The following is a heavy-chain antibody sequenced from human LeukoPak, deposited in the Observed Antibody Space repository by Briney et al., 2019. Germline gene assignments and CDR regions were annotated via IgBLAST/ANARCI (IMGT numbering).Heavy chain of an antibody. V-gene: IGHV4-39*01. CDR1: GGSISSSSYY. CDR2: IHYSGST. D-gene: IGHD3-22*01. CDR3: ARHAYYYDSSGYLWLAAFDI. J-gene: IGHJ3*02. Sequence: SETLSLTCTVSGGSISSSSYYWGWIRQPPGKGLEWIGSIHYSGSTYYNPSLKSRVTIFVDTSKNQFSLKLSSVTAADTSVYYCARHAYYYDSSGYLWLAAFDIWGRGTMVTVSS.